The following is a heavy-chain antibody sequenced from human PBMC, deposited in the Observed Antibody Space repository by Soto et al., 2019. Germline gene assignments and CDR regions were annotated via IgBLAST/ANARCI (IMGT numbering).Heavy chain of an antibody. Sequence: QVQLVQSGAEVQKPGSSVRVSCKASGGTFSSFVVIWVRQAPGQGLEWMGETIPIFASANYAQNFQGRVAINSDDYTNTVYMELSNMRSDYAAVYYCASGEKSGYYGFDVGGQGTTVIVSS. V-gene: IGHV1-69*01. J-gene: IGHJ6*02. D-gene: IGHD3-10*01. CDR2: TIPIFASA. CDR3: ASGEKSGYYGFDV. CDR1: GGTFSSFV.